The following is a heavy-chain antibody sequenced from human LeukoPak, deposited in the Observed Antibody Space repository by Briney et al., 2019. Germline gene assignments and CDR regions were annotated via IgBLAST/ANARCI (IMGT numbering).Heavy chain of an antibody. Sequence: PSQTLSLTCTVSGDSISSGEYFWSWIRQPPGKGLEWIGYIYYSGGTYYNPSLKSRVSISVDTSKNQFYLKVSSVTAADTAVYYCARDHGDFVNWVDPWGQGTLVTVSS. CDR3: ARDHGDFVNWVDP. J-gene: IGHJ5*02. D-gene: IGHD4-17*01. CDR2: IYYSGGT. CDR1: GDSISSGEYF. V-gene: IGHV4-30-4*01.